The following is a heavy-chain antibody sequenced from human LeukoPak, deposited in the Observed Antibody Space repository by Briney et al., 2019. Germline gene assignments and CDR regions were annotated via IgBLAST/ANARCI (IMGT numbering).Heavy chain of an antibody. CDR2: ISGSGGST. CDR1: GFTFSRYA. D-gene: IGHD1-26*01. J-gene: IGHJ3*01. Sequence: GGSLRLSCAASGFTFSRYAMSWVRQAPGKGLEWVSAISGSGGSTYYADSVKGRFTISRDNSKNTLYLQMNSLRAEDTGVYFCARVGSWDAYDVWGQGTMVTVSS. CDR3: ARVGSWDAYDV. V-gene: IGHV3-23*01.